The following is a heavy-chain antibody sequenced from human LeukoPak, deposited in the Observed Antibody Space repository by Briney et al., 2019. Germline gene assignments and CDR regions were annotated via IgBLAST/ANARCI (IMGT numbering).Heavy chain of an antibody. D-gene: IGHD6-13*01. CDR2: IYYSGST. V-gene: IGHV4-39*07. Sequence: PSETLSLTCTVSGGSISSNSYYWGWIRQPPGKGLEWIGSIYYSGSTYYDPSLKSRVTISVDTSKNQFSLKLSSVTAADTAVYYCARVVAAGPNDAFDIWGQGTMVTVSS. J-gene: IGHJ3*02. CDR3: ARVVAAGPNDAFDI. CDR1: GGSISSNSYY.